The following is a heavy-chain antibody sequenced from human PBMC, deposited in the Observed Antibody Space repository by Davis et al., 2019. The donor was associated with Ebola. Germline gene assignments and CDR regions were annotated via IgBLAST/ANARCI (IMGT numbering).Heavy chain of an antibody. CDR1: GFTFSSYA. CDR3: ARDGPTMIVVIITLWVFDY. CDR2: ISYDGSNK. D-gene: IGHD3-22*01. Sequence: PGGSLRLSCAASGFTFSSYAMHWVRQAPGKGLEWVAVISYDGSNKYYADSVKGRFTISRDNSKNTLYLQMNSLRAEDTAVYYCARDGPTMIVVIITLWVFDYWGQGTLVTVSS. J-gene: IGHJ4*02. V-gene: IGHV3-30-3*01.